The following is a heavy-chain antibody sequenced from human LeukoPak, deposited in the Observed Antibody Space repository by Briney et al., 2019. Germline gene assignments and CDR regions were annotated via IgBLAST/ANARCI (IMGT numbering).Heavy chain of an antibody. CDR2: INPNSGGT. CDR3: ARDLFYGYYDSSGSHDY. J-gene: IGHJ4*02. CDR1: GYTFTGYY. Sequence: ASVKVSCKASGYTFTGYYMHWVRQAPGQGLEWMGWINPNSGGTNYAQKFQGRVTMTRDTSISTAYMELSRLRSDGTAVYYCARDLFYGYYDSSGSHDYWGQGTLVTVSS. V-gene: IGHV1-2*02. D-gene: IGHD3-22*01.